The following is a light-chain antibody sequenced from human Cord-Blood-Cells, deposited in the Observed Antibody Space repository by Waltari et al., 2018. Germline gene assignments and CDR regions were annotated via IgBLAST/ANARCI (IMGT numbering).Light chain of an antibody. V-gene: IGLV2-14*01. CDR2: DVS. Sequence: QSALTQPASVSGSPGQSITISCTGTRSDVGGYNYVSWYQQHPGKAPKLMIYDVSNRPSGVSNRFSCSKSGNTASLTISGLQAEDEADYYCSSYTSSSTNYVFGTGTKVTVL. J-gene: IGLJ1*01. CDR3: SSYTSSSTNYV. CDR1: RSDVGGYNY.